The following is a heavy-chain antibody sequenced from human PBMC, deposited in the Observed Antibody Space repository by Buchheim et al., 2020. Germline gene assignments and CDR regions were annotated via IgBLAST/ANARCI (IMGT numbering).Heavy chain of an antibody. J-gene: IGHJ4*02. CDR3: ARDRGSGSYLPGKAIDY. CDR1: GFTFSSYA. CDR2: ISYDGSNK. D-gene: IGHD1-26*01. Sequence: QVQLVESGGGVVQPGRSLRLSCAASGFTFSSYAMHWVRQAPGKGLEWVAVISYDGSNKYYADSVKGRFTISRDNSKNTLYLQMNSLRAEDTAVYYCARDRGSGSYLPGKAIDYWGLGTL. V-gene: IGHV3-30*04.